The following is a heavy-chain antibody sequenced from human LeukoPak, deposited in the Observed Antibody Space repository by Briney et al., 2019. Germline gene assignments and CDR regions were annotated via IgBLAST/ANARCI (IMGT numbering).Heavy chain of an antibody. CDR1: GLSFSSHG. J-gene: IGHJ4*02. CDR2: IWYDGTNE. CDR3: ARARSNYDVSGYSALDY. Sequence: PGTSLRLSCAASGLSFSSHGMHWVRQAPGKGLEWVAVIWYDGTNENYSDFLRGRFTISRDNSKNTLYLQMNSLRAEDTAVYYCARARSNYDVSGYSALDYWGQGTLVTVSS. V-gene: IGHV3-33*01. D-gene: IGHD3-22*01.